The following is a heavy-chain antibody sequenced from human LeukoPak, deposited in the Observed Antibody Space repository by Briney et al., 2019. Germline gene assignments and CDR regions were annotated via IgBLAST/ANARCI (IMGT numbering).Heavy chain of an antibody. J-gene: IGHJ4*02. CDR1: GFTFDDYA. CDR2: ISWNSGSI. CDR3: AKDMRYYDSSGWYYFDY. V-gene: IGHV3-9*01. D-gene: IGHD3-22*01. Sequence: GGSLRLSCAASGFTFDDYAMHWVRQAPGKGLEWVSGISWNSGSIGYADSVKGRFTISRDNAKNSLYLQMHSLRAEDTALYYCAKDMRYYDSSGWYYFDYWGQGTLVTVSS.